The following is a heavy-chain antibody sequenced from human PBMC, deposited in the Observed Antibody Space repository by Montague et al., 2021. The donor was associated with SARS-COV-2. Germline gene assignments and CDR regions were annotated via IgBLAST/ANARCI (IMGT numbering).Heavy chain of an antibody. CDR2: VHNSGTP. CDR3: VRARGDSSRWFDEFED. CDR1: GGSITSYY. Sequence: SETLSLTCAVSGGSITSYYWSWIRQPPGKGLEWIAYVHNSGTPSXNPSLNSRVPISVDPSKNQFSLRLTSVTAADTAVYYCVRARGDSSRWFDEFEDWGRGTMVTVSS. D-gene: IGHD6-13*01. V-gene: IGHV4-59*01. J-gene: IGHJ3*01.